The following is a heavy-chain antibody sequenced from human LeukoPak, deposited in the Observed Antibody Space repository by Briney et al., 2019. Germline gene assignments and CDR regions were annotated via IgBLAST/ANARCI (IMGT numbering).Heavy chain of an antibody. CDR3: ARGGNAFDI. D-gene: IGHD1-14*01. CDR1: GFTFSSFG. J-gene: IGHJ3*02. CDR2: IWYDGSEK. V-gene: IGHV3-33*01. Sequence: PGGSLRLSCAASGFTFSSFGMHWVRQAPGKGLEWVAVIWYDGSEKFYADSVKGRFTISRDNSKNTLYLQMNSLRVEDTAAYYCARGGNAFDIRGQGTVVTVSS.